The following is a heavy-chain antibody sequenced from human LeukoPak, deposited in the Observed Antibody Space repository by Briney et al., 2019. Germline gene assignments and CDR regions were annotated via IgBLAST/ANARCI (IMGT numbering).Heavy chain of an antibody. J-gene: IGHJ5*02. V-gene: IGHV4-39*07. Sequence: PLETLSLTCTVSGGSISSSSYYWGWIRQPPGKGLEWIGSIYYSGSTYYNPSLKSRVTISVDTSKNQFSLKLSSVTAADTAVYYCASAHRTCYYGSGRSVHVAWFDPWGQGTLVTVSS. D-gene: IGHD3-10*01. CDR3: ASAHRTCYYGSGRSVHVAWFDP. CDR2: IYYSGST. CDR1: GGSISSSSYY.